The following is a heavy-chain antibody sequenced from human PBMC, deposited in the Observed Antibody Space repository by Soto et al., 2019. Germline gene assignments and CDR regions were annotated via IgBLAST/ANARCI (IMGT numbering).Heavy chain of an antibody. Sequence: SETLSLTCTVSGGSISSYYWSWIRQPPGKGLEWIGYIYYSGSTNYNPSLKSRVTISVDTSKNQFSLKLSSVTAADTAVYYCARVGGSSSSMSYYYYYGMDVWGQGTTVTVSS. D-gene: IGHD6-6*01. CDR2: IYYSGST. CDR1: GGSISSYY. J-gene: IGHJ6*02. V-gene: IGHV4-59*01. CDR3: ARVGGSSSSMSYYYYYGMDV.